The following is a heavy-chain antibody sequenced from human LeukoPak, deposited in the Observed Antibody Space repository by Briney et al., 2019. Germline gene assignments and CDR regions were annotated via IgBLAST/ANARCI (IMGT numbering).Heavy chain of an antibody. D-gene: IGHD5-24*01. V-gene: IGHV3-23*01. Sequence: GGSLRLSCAASGFTFSSDAMSWVRQAPGKGLEWVSAISGSGGSTYYADSVKGRFTISRDNSKNTLYLQMNRLRAEDTAVYYCAKDEVEMATIAPLDYWGQGTLVTVSS. CDR2: ISGSGGST. CDR3: AKDEVEMATIAPLDY. CDR1: GFTFSSDA. J-gene: IGHJ4*02.